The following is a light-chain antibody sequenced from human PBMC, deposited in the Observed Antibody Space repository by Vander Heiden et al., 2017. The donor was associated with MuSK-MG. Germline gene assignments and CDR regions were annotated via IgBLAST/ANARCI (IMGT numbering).Light chain of an antibody. CDR3: QQSDSTPYT. CDR1: QTISSY. J-gene: IGKJ2*01. CDR2: TAS. V-gene: IGKV1-39*01. Sequence: DIQMTQSPSSLSASVGDRVTITCRASQTISSYLNWYQQRPGRAPKLLIYTASSFQNGVPSRFRGSGSGTDFTLTISMLQPEDLATYYSQQSDSTPYTFGQGAKLEIK.